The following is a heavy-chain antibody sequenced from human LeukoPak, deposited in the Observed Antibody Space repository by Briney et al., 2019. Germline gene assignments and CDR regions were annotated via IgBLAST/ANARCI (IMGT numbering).Heavy chain of an antibody. D-gene: IGHD6-19*01. J-gene: IGHJ5*02. CDR3: ARQGGAVAGSIPNWFDP. CDR1: GGSFSSSSYY. Sequence: PSETLSLTCTVSGGSFSSSSYYWGWIRQPPGKGLEWIGSIYYSGSTYYNPSLKSRVTISVDTSKNQFSLKLSSVTAADTAVYYCARQGGAVAGSIPNWFDPWGQGTLVTVSS. CDR2: IYYSGST. V-gene: IGHV4-39*01.